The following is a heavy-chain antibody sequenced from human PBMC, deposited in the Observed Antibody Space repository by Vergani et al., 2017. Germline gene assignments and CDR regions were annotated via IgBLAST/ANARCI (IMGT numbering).Heavy chain of an antibody. J-gene: IGHJ6*02. V-gene: IGHV4-30-4*08. D-gene: IGHD1-26*01. CDR2: IYYSGST. Sequence: QVQLQESGPGLVKPSQTLSLTCTVSGGSISSGDYYWSWIRQPPGKGLEWIGYIYYSGSTYYNPSLKSRVTISVDTSKNQFSLKLSSVTAADTAVYYCARVVSPYGAYYYYGMDVWGQGTTVTVSS. CDR1: GGSISSGDYY. CDR3: ARVVSPYGAYYYYGMDV.